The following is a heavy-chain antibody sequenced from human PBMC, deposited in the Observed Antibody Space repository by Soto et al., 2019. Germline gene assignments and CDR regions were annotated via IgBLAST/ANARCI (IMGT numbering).Heavy chain of an antibody. Sequence: GASVKVSCKASGYTFTGYYMHWVRQAPGQGLEWMGWINPNSGGTNYAQKFQGWVTMTRDTSISTAYMELSRLRSDDTAVYYCARGRYSSSWFSIDYWGQGTLVTVSS. CDR3: ARGRYSSSWFSIDY. V-gene: IGHV1-2*04. CDR2: INPNSGGT. J-gene: IGHJ4*02. D-gene: IGHD6-13*01. CDR1: GYTFTGYY.